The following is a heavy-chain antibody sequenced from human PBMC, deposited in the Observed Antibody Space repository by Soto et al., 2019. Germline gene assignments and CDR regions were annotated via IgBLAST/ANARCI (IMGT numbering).Heavy chain of an antibody. CDR3: ARRSGGYDILTGYQRDAFDI. J-gene: IGHJ3*02. CDR2: IYYSGST. CDR1: GGSISSGGYY. Sequence: SETLSLTCTVSGGSISSGGYYWSWIRQHPGKGLEWIGYIYYSGSTYYKQSLKSRVNISVDTSKNQISLKLNSVTASDTAVYYCARRSGGYDILTGYQRDAFDIWGQGTMVTVSS. D-gene: IGHD3-9*01. V-gene: IGHV4-31*03.